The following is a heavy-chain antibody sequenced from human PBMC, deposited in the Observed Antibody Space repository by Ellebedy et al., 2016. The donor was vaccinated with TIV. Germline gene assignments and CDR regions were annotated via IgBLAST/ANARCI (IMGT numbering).Heavy chain of an antibody. J-gene: IGHJ3*02. CDR1: GYTFTSYD. Sequence: ASVKVSCXASGYTFTSYDINWVRQATGQGLEWMGWMNPNSGNTGYAQKFQGRVTMTRNTSISTAYMELSSLRSEDTAVYYCAREVPSKTDAFDIWGQGTMVTVSS. CDR3: AREVPSKTDAFDI. D-gene: IGHD4-11*01. V-gene: IGHV1-8*01. CDR2: MNPNSGNT.